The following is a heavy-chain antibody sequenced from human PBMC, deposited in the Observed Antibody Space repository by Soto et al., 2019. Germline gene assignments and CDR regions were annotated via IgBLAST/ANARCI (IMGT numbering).Heavy chain of an antibody. CDR3: ARWGTYYYDSSGYYFWFDP. V-gene: IGHV1-69*13. Sequence: SVKVSCKASGGTFSGYAISWVRQAPGQGLEWMGGITPMFGTANYAQKFQGRVTITADESTSTAYMELSSLRSEDTAVYYCARWGTYYYDSSGYYFWFDPWGQGTLVTVSS. J-gene: IGHJ5*02. D-gene: IGHD3-22*01. CDR2: ITPMFGTA. CDR1: GGTFSGYA.